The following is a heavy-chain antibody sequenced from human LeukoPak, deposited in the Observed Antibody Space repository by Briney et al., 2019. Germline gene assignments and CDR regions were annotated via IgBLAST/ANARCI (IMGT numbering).Heavy chain of an antibody. Sequence: SETLSLTYTVSGGSISSSSYYWGWIRQPPGKGLEWIGSIYYSGSTYYNPSLKSRVTISVDTSKNQFSLKLSSVTAADTAVYYCARHSRILFDPWGQGTLVTVSS. V-gene: IGHV4-39*01. J-gene: IGHJ5*02. CDR1: GGSISSSSYY. CDR2: IYYSGST. D-gene: IGHD2-2*01. CDR3: ARHSRILFDP.